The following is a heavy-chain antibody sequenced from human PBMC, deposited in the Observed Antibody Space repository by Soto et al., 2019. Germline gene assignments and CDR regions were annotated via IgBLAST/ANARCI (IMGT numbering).Heavy chain of an antibody. CDR3: ARVIWGSSWYYFDF. D-gene: IGHD6-13*01. J-gene: IGHJ4*02. CDR1: GFTFSTYS. Sequence: PGGSLRLSCEASGFTFSTYSMTWVRQAPGKGLEWVSSISSTSTHIFYAESLKGRSTISRDNAKNSLSLQMDSLRAEDTAVYYCARVIWGSSWYYFDFWGQGTLVTAPQ. V-gene: IGHV3-21*01. CDR2: ISSTSTHI.